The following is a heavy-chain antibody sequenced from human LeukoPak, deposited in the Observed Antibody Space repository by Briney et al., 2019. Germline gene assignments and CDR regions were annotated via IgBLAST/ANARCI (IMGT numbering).Heavy chain of an antibody. Sequence: PGESLRLSCVASGFTFSSYAMNWVRQAPGKGLEWVSAISGSGDSTFYADSVKGRFTISRDNSKNTVYLQINSLRAEDTAVYYCARLYGDYPDYWGQGSLVTVSS. V-gene: IGHV3-23*01. J-gene: IGHJ4*02. CDR1: GFTFSSYA. CDR2: ISGSGDST. CDR3: ARLYGDYPDY. D-gene: IGHD4-17*01.